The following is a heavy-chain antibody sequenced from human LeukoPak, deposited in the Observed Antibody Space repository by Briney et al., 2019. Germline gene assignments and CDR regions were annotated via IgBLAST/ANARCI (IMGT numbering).Heavy chain of an antibody. J-gene: IGHJ4*02. CDR3: AREGPRGNSQFDY. Sequence: GGSLRLSCAASGFTFSSYGMHWVRQAPGKGLEWMALIWYDGSNKYYADSVKGRLTISRDNSKNTLYLQMNSLRAEDTAVYYCAREGPRGNSQFDYWGQGTLVTVSS. CDR1: GFTFSSYG. V-gene: IGHV3-33*01. CDR2: IWYDGSNK. D-gene: IGHD2/OR15-2a*01.